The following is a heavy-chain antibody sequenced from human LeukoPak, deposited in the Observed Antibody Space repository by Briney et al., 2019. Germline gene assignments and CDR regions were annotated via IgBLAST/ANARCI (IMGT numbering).Heavy chain of an antibody. CDR3: ARIADNWFDP. CDR1: GYTLTELS. D-gene: IGHD2/OR15-2a*01. Sequence: ASVKVSCKVSGYTLTELSMHWVRQAPGKGLEWMGGFDPEDGETIYAQKFQGRVTVTRNTSISTAYMELSSLRSEDTAVYYCARIADNWFDPWGQGTLVTVSS. CDR2: FDPEDGET. J-gene: IGHJ5*02. V-gene: IGHV1-24*01.